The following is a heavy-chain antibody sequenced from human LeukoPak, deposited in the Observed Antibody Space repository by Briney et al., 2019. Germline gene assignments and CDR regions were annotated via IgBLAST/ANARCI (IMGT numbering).Heavy chain of an antibody. V-gene: IGHV3-48*01. CDR1: GFTFSSYS. CDR3: ARDHRGRRGLKNGMDV. D-gene: IGHD2-15*01. CDR2: ISSSSSTI. Sequence: GGSLRLSCAASGFTFSSYSMNWVRQAPGKGLEWVSYISSSSSTIYYADSVKGRFTISRDNAKNSLYLQMNSLRAEDTAVYYWARDHRGRRGLKNGMDVWGQGTTVTVSS. J-gene: IGHJ6*02.